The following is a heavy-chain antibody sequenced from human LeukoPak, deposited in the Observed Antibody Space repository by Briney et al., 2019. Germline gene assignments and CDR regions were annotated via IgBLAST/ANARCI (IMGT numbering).Heavy chain of an antibody. CDR1: GYTLTELS. V-gene: IGHV1-24*01. Sequence: ASVKVSCKVSGYTLTELSMHWVRQAPGKGLEWMGGFDPEDGETIYAQKFQGRVTMTEDTSTDTAYMELSSLRSDDTAVYYCARGSRGSSWYVPGIEGYWGQGTLVTVSS. J-gene: IGHJ4*02. CDR3: ARGSRGSSWYVPGIEGY. CDR2: FDPEDGET. D-gene: IGHD6-13*01.